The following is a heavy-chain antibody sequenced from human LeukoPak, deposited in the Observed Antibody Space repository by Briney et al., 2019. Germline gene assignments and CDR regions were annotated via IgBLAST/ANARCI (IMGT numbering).Heavy chain of an antibody. CDR1: GFTFSSYA. V-gene: IGHV3-30*18. CDR3: AKARYYFDY. CDR2: ISYDGSYK. Sequence: GGSLRLSCAASGFTFSSYAMSWVRQAPGKGLEWVALISYDGSYKYYADSMKGRFTISRDNSKNTLYLQMNSLRPEDTAVYYCAKARYYFDYWGQGTLVTVSS. J-gene: IGHJ4*02.